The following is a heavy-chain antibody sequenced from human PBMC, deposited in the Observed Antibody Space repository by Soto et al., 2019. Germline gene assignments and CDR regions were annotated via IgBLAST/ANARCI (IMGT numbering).Heavy chain of an antibody. CDR3: AKGDFDP. CDR2: ISYDGSNK. CDR1: GFTFSSYG. V-gene: IGHV3-30*18. Sequence: QVQLVESGGGVVQPGRSLRLSCAASGFTFSSYGMHWVRQAPGKGLEWVAVISYDGSNKYYADSVKGRFTISRGNSKNTLYLQMNSLRAEDTAVYYCAKGDFDPWGQGTLVTVSS. J-gene: IGHJ5*02.